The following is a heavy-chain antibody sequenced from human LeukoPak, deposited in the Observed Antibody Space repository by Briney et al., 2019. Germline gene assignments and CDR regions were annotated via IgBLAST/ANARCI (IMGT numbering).Heavy chain of an antibody. CDR1: GGSVSTYH. CDR2: IYTSGST. V-gene: IGHV4-4*07. D-gene: IGHD2-2*01. J-gene: IGHJ6*03. CDR3: ARDPGAAMGGDYYYYYMDV. Sequence: LSETLSLTCSVSGGSVSTYHWTWIRQPAGKGLEWIGRIYTSGSTNYNPSLKSRVTISVDTSKNQFSLKLSSVTAADTAVYYCARDPGAAMGGDYYYYYMDVWGKGTTVTVSS.